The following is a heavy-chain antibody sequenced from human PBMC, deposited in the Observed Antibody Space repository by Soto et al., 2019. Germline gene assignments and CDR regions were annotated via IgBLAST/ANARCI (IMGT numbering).Heavy chain of an antibody. CDR2: IYSGGST. CDR1: GFTVSSNY. CDR3: ARDIEGPYYDSSGYSY. J-gene: IGHJ4*02. Sequence: GGSLRLSCAASGFTVSSNYMSWVRQAPGKGLEWVSVIYSGGSTYYADSVKGRFTISRDNSKNTLYLQMNSLRAEDTAVCYCARDIEGPYYDSSGYSYWGQGTLVTVSS. D-gene: IGHD3-22*01. V-gene: IGHV3-53*01.